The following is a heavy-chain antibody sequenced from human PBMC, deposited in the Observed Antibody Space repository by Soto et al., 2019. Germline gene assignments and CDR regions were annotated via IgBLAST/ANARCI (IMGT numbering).Heavy chain of an antibody. CDR3: ARSRIAVAGTDYYYGMDV. CDR1: GGSFRGYY. CDR2: INHSGST. J-gene: IGHJ6*02. Sequence: PSETLSLTCAVYGGSFRGYYWSWIRQPPGKGLEWIGEINHSGSTNYNPSLKSRVTISVDTSKNQFSLKLSSVTAADTAVYYCARSRIAVAGTDYYYGMDVWGQGTTVTVSS. V-gene: IGHV4-34*01. D-gene: IGHD6-19*01.